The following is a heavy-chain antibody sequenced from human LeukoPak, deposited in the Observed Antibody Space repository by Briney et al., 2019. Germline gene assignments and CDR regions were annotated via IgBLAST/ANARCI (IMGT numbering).Heavy chain of an antibody. J-gene: IGHJ4*02. CDR3: ARVKGRFGELSYYFDY. D-gene: IGHD3-10*01. CDR2: INPNSGGT. V-gene: IGHV1-2*02. Sequence: ASVKVSCKASGYTFTGYYMHCVRQAPGQGLEWMGWINPNSGGTNYAQKFQGRVTMTRDTSISTAYMELSRLRSDDTAVYYCARVKGRFGELSYYFDYWGQGTLVTVSS. CDR1: GYTFTGYY.